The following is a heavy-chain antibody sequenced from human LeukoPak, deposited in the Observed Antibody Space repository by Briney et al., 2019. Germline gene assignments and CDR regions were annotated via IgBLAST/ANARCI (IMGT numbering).Heavy chain of an antibody. J-gene: IGHJ5*02. CDR2: MSNSGST. V-gene: IGHV4-59*01. CDR1: GGSISSYY. D-gene: IGHD6-6*01. Sequence: SETLSLTCTVSGGSISSYYWSWIRQPPGKGLEWKGLEWIGYMSNSGSTNHNPSLKSRVTISLDTSKNEFSLKLSSVTAADTAVYYCARETAAVRKGSWFDPWGQGSLVTVPS. CDR3: ARETAAVRKGSWFDP.